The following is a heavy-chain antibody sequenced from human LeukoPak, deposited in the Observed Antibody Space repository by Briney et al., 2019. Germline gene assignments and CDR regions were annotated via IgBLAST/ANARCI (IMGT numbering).Heavy chain of an antibody. Sequence: GGSLRLSCAASGFTFNSYAMSWVRQAPGRGLEWVSAISTSGGDTFYADSVKGRFTISRDNSKNTLYLQMNSLRAEDTAVYYCAKGLDQYYFDYWGQGTLVTVSS. CDR3: AKGLDQYYFDY. CDR1: GFTFNSYA. J-gene: IGHJ4*02. CDR2: ISTSGGDT. V-gene: IGHV3-23*01. D-gene: IGHD2-2*01.